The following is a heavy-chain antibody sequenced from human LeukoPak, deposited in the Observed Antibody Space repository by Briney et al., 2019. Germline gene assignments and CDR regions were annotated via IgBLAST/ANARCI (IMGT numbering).Heavy chain of an antibody. CDR2: IKQDGSEK. CDR3: ARGGPTAWY. J-gene: IGHJ4*02. CDR1: GFTFSSYW. V-gene: IGHV3-7*03. D-gene: IGHD1-26*01. Sequence: GGSQRLSCAASGFTFSSYWTSWVRQAPGKGLEWVANIKQDGSEKYYVDSVKGRFTISRDNAKNSLYLQMNSLRAEDTAVYYCARGGPTAWYWGQGTLVTVSS.